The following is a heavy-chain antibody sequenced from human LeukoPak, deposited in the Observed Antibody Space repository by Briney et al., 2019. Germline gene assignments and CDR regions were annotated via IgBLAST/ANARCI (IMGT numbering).Heavy chain of an antibody. J-gene: IGHJ4*02. CDR3: ARVVRLSDNNFFDY. Sequence: SGPTLVNPTQTLTLTCTFSVFSLSTRKMCVSWIRQTPGKALEWLARIDWDDEKHYRTSLRTRLTVSKDTSKSQVVLTMTNMDPVDTATYYCARVVRLSDNNFFDYWGQGNLVTVSS. D-gene: IGHD3-10*02. CDR2: IDWDDEK. V-gene: IGHV2-70*11. CDR1: VFSLSTRKMC.